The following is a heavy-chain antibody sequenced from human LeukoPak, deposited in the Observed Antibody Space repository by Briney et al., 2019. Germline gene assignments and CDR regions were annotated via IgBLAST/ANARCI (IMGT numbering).Heavy chain of an antibody. V-gene: IGHV1-3*04. Sequence: ASVKVSCKASGYTFTNYAMHWVRQAPGQRLEWMGWINTGGDTAYSQRFQGRVTIISDTSASTAYMDLSNLRSEDTAVYYCARAPRPSYGGYYLDYWGQGTLVTVSS. CDR1: GYTFTNYA. CDR2: INTGGDT. J-gene: IGHJ4*02. D-gene: IGHD2-21*01. CDR3: ARAPRPSYGGYYLDY.